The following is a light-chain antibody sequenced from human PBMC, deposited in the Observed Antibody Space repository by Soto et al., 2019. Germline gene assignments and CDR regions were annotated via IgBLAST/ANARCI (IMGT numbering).Light chain of an antibody. CDR3: QQYNDWPALT. CDR2: AAS. J-gene: IGKJ4*01. Sequence: ETVMTQSPATLSVSPGERATLSCRASQSVGSNVAWYQQKPGQAPRLLIHAASTRATGIPTRFSGSGSGTEVPLPLNRLQAEDFAVYYRQQYNDWPALTFRGGTKVEMK. V-gene: IGKV3-15*01. CDR1: QSVGSN.